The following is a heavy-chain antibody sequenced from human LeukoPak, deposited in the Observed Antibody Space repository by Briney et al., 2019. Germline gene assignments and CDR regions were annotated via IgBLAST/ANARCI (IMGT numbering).Heavy chain of an antibody. V-gene: IGHV4-39*07. D-gene: IGHD5-24*01. CDR2: IYYSGST. CDR3: ARGPVEMATISSWFDP. CDR1: GGSISSSSYY. Sequence: SETLSLTCTVSGGSISSSSYYWGWIRQPPGKGLEWIGSIYYSGSTYYNPSLKSRVTISVDTSKHPFSLKLSSVTAADTAVYYCARGPVEMATISSWFDPWGQGTLVTVSS. J-gene: IGHJ5*02.